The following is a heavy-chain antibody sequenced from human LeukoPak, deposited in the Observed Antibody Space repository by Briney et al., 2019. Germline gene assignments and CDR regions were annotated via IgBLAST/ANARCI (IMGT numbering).Heavy chain of an antibody. D-gene: IGHD3-10*01. J-gene: IGHJ6*03. Sequence: SETLSLTCTVSGGSISSSSYYWVWIRQPPVKGLEWIGSIYYSGSTYYNPSPKSRVTISVDTSKNQFSLKLSSVTAADTAVYYCARDGYGSGSYSYYYYMDVWGKGTTVTISS. CDR1: GGSISSSSYY. V-gene: IGHV4-39*07. CDR3: ARDGYGSGSYSYYYYMDV. CDR2: IYYSGST.